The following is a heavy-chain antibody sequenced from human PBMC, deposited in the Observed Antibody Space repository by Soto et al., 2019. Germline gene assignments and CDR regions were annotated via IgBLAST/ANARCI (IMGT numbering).Heavy chain of an antibody. Sequence: GGSLRLSCAASGFIFSNACMNWVRQAPGKGLEWVGRIKTKAEGGTTDYSSPVKGRFTISRDDSKNTLYLQMYSLKTADTAVYYCAAEQQLVSYYFDYWGQGTLVTVSS. CDR2: IKTKAEGGTT. J-gene: IGHJ4*02. CDR3: AAEQQLVSYYFDY. D-gene: IGHD6-13*01. V-gene: IGHV3-15*07. CDR1: GFIFSNAC.